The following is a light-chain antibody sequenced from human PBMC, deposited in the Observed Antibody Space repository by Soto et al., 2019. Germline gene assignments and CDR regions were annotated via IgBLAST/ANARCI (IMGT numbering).Light chain of an antibody. CDR2: EVR. CDR1: SSDVGGYNY. V-gene: IGLV2-14*03. Sequence: QSALTQPASVSGSPGQSITLSCTGTSSDVGGYNYVSWYQQHPGKAPKLMIYEVRNRPSGVSTRFSGSKSGNTASLTISGVQAEDEADYYCSSYTSSNTWVFGGGTKLTVL. CDR3: SSYTSSNTWV. J-gene: IGLJ3*02.